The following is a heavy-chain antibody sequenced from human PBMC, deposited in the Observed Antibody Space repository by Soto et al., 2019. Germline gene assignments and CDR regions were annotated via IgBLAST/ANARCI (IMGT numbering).Heavy chain of an antibody. CDR3: ARDRKRYNWNDDAFDI. Sequence: ASVKVSCKVSGYTLTELSMHWVRQAPGKGLEWMGWIIAYNGKTIYAQKLQGRVTMTTDTSTSTAYMELRSLRSDDTAVYYCARDRKRYNWNDDAFDIWGQGTMVTVSS. D-gene: IGHD1-1*01. J-gene: IGHJ3*02. CDR2: IIAYNGKT. CDR1: GYTLTELS. V-gene: IGHV1-24*01.